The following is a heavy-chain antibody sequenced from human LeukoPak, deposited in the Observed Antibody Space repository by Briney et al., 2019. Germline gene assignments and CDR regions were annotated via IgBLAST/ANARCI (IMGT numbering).Heavy chain of an antibody. D-gene: IGHD2-15*01. CDR1: GVTFSSHG. CDR2: IWYDGSNK. Sequence: GGSLRLSCAASGVTFSSHGMHWVRQAPGKGLEWVALIWYDGSNKYYADSVKGRFTISRDNSRNTLYLQMNSLRAEDTAVYYCARGYCSGGSCYHLGYWGQGTLVTVSS. V-gene: IGHV3-33*01. J-gene: IGHJ4*02. CDR3: ARGYCSGGSCYHLGY.